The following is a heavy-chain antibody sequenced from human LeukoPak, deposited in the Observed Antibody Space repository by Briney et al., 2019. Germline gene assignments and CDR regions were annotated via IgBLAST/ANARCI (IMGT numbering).Heavy chain of an antibody. CDR3: ARHSGGSYVFAFDI. D-gene: IGHD2-15*01. V-gene: IGHV4-34*01. J-gene: IGHJ3*02. CDR1: GGSISGYY. Sequence: PSETLSLTCTVSGGSISGYYWSWIRQPPGKGLEWIGEINHSGSTNYNPSLKSRVTISVDSSKNQFSLKLSSVTAPDTAVYYCARHSGGSYVFAFDIWGQGTMFTVSS. CDR2: INHSGST.